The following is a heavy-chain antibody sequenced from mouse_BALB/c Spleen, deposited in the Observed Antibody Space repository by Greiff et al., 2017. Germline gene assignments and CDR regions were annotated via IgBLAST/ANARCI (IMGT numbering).Heavy chain of an antibody. Sequence: DVKLQESGPGLVKPSQSLSLTCTVSGYSITSYYVWYWIRQFPGNKLEWMGFISYSGSTSYNPSLKSRISITGDTSKNQFFLQLNSVTTEDTATYYCARGVRRHYFDYWGQGTTLTVSS. CDR2: ISYSGST. V-gene: IGHV3-2*02. J-gene: IGHJ2*01. CDR1: GYSITSYYV. D-gene: IGHD1-2*01. CDR3: ARGVRRHYFDY.